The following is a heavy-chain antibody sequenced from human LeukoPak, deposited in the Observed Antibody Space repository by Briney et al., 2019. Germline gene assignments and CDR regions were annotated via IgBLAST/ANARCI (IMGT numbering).Heavy chain of an antibody. D-gene: IGHD4-17*01. CDR2: INPNSGGT. V-gene: IGHV1-2*02. J-gene: IGHJ6*03. CDR1: GYTFTGYY. Sequence: ASVKVSFKASGYTFTGYYMHWVRQAPGQGLEWMGWINPNSGGTNYAQKFQGRVTMTRDTSISTAYMELSRLRSDDTAVYYCARSTVLYYYMDVWGKGTTVTVSS. CDR3: ARSTVLYYYMDV.